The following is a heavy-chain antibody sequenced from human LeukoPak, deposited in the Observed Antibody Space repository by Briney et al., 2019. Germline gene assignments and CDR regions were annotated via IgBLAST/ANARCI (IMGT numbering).Heavy chain of an antibody. Sequence: GESLKISRKGSGYNFANYWIGWVRQMPGKGLEWMGIIYPGDSDTRYSPSFQGYVTISADKSISTAYLQWSSLKASDTAMYYCARPPSRPPFIWGQGTMVTVSS. CDR3: ARPPSRPPFI. V-gene: IGHV5-51*01. CDR1: GYNFANYW. J-gene: IGHJ3*02. CDR2: IYPGDSDT.